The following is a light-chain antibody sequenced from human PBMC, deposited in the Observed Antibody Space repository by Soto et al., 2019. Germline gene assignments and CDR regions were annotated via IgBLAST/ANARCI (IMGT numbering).Light chain of an antibody. J-gene: IGKJ5*01. CDR1: QSVSSSS. Sequence: EIVLTQSPGTLSLSPGERGTLSCRASQSVSSSSLAWFQQTPGQAPRLLIYATSRRATGIPDRFSGSGSGTDFTLTISRLEPEDFAVYYCQQYGWSPLTFGQGTRLE. CDR2: ATS. CDR3: QQYGWSPLT. V-gene: IGKV3-20*01.